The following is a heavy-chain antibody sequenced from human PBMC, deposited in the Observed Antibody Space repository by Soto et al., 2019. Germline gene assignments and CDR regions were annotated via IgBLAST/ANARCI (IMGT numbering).Heavy chain of an antibody. V-gene: IGHV1-8*01. CDR2: MNSNSANT. J-gene: IGHJ4*02. Sequence: QVQLVQSGAEVKKPGASVKVSCKTSGDSFTSYDINWVRQAPGQGIEWLGRMNSNSANTGYSDNFQGRVSMTRDTSISTAYLELTNLRSDDTAVYYCARGLISRGLVATHWGQGTPVTVSS. CDR1: GDSFTSYD. D-gene: IGHD3-10*01. CDR3: ARGLISRGLVATH.